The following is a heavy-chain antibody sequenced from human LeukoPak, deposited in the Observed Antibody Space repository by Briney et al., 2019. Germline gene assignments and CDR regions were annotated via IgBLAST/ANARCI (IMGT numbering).Heavy chain of an antibody. CDR3: ARDLERVAAPNTDY. J-gene: IGHJ4*02. D-gene: IGHD6-13*01. Sequence: GGSLRLSCAASGFTFSSYEMNWVRQAPGKGLEWVSYISSSGSTIYYADSVKGRFTISRDNAKNSLYLQMNSLRAEDTAVYYCARDLERVAAPNTDYWGQGTLVTVSS. V-gene: IGHV3-48*03. CDR1: GFTFSSYE. CDR2: ISSSGSTI.